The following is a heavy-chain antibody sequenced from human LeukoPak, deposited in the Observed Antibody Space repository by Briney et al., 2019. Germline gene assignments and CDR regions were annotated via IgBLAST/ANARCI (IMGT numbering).Heavy chain of an antibody. V-gene: IGHV1-46*01. Sequence: ASVKVSCKASGYIFTSNYIHWVRQAPGQGLEWMGMIYPRDGSTSYAQRFQDRVTVTRDTSTSTAYMELSSLRSEDTAVYYCARVVVVVPAAINVWSAGFDPWGQGTLVTVSS. CDR2: IYPRDGST. J-gene: IGHJ5*02. CDR3: ARVVVVVPAAINVWSAGFDP. D-gene: IGHD2-2*01. CDR1: GYIFTSNY.